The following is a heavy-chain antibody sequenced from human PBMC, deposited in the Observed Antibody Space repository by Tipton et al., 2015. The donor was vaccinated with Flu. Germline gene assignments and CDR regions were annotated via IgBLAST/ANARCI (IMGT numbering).Heavy chain of an antibody. D-gene: IGHD1-1*01. Sequence: TLSLTCAVSGYSISRGYYWGWIRQPPGKGLEWIGSIYHNGDIHFNLSLKSRVSISVDTSNNRFSLNLTSVTAADTAVYYCARDLWNDRLAYYYYGVDVWGQGTTVTVSS. V-gene: IGHV4-38-2*02. J-gene: IGHJ6*02. CDR1: GYSISRGYY. CDR3: ARDLWNDRLAYYYYGVDV. CDR2: IYHNGDI.